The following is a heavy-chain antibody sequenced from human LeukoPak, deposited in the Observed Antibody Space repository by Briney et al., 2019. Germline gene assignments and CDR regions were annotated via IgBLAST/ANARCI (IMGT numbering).Heavy chain of an antibody. CDR3: ARGLYHYDTSGYSASKYYMDV. J-gene: IGHJ6*03. D-gene: IGHD3-22*01. Sequence: SETLSLTCAVYGGSFSGYYWSWIRQPPGKGLEFIGEINHSGSTNYNPSLKSRVTLSVDTSKNQFSLRLKSVTAADTAVYYCARGLYHYDTSGYSASKYYMDVWGKGTTVTVSS. V-gene: IGHV4-34*01. CDR2: INHSGST. CDR1: GGSFSGYY.